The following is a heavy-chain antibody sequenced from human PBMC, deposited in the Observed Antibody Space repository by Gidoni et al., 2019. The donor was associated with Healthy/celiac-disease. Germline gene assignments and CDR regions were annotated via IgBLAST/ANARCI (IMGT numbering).Heavy chain of an antibody. D-gene: IGHD3-9*01. CDR3: ARQRDFDWLPYAFDI. J-gene: IGHJ3*02. CDR1: AYTFTSYG. V-gene: IGHV1-18*01. Sequence: QVQLVQSGAEVKKPAASVKVSCKASAYTFTSYGISWVRQAPGQGLEWMGWISAYNGNTNYAQKLQGRVTMTTDTSTSTAYMELRSLRSDDTAVYYCARQRDFDWLPYAFDIWGQGTMVTVSS. CDR2: ISAYNGNT.